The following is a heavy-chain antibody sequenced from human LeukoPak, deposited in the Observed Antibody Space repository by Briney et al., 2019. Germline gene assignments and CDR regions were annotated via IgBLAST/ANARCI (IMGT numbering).Heavy chain of an antibody. CDR2: INSDGSST. Sequence: GGSLRLSCAASGFTFSSYWMHWVRQAPEKGLVWVSRINSDGSSTSYADSVKGRFTISRDNAKNTLYLQMNSLRAEDTAVYYCARGAVDILTGYYPDYWGQGTLVTVSS. V-gene: IGHV3-74*01. CDR1: GFTFSSYW. D-gene: IGHD3-9*01. J-gene: IGHJ4*02. CDR3: ARGAVDILTGYYPDY.